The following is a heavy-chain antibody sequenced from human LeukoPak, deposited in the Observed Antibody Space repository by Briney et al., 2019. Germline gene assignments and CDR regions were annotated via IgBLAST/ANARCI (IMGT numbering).Heavy chain of an antibody. V-gene: IGHV3-66*01. J-gene: IGHJ4*02. Sequence: PGGSLRLSCAASGFTVSSNYMSWVRQAPGKGLEWVSVIYSGGSTYYADSVKGRFTISRDNSKNAPYLQMNSLRAEDTAVYYCAREGSTVRGYSSNQYYFDYWGQGTLVTASS. CDR3: AREGSTVRGYSSNQYYFDY. CDR1: GFTVSSNY. D-gene: IGHD6-13*01. CDR2: IYSGGST.